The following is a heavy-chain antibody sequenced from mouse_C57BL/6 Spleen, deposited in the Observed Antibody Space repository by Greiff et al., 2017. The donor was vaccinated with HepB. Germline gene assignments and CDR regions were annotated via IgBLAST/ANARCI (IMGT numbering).Heavy chain of an antibody. V-gene: IGHV1-63*01. Sequence: QVQLQQSGAELVRPGTSVKMSCKASGYTFTNYWIGWAKQRPGHGLEWIGDIYPGGGYTNYNEKFKGKATLTADKSSSTAYMQFSSLTSEDSAIYYCARDQGYAMDYWGQGTSVTVSS. CDR2: IYPGGGYT. CDR1: GYTFTNYW. CDR3: ARDQGYAMDY. J-gene: IGHJ4*01.